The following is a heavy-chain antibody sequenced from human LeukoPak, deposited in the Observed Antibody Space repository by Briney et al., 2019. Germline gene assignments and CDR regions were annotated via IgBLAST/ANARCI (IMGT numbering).Heavy chain of an antibody. CDR3: ARDQRGIVGATRGFDY. J-gene: IGHJ4*02. V-gene: IGHV3-15*01. D-gene: IGHD1-26*01. CDR2: IKSKTDGGTT. CDR1: GFTFSNAW. Sequence: GGSLRLSCAASGFTFSNAWMSWVRQAPGKGLEWVGRIKSKTDGGTTDYAAPVKGRFTISRDNSKNTLYLQMNSLRAEDTAVYYCARDQRGIVGATRGFDYWGQGTLVTVSS.